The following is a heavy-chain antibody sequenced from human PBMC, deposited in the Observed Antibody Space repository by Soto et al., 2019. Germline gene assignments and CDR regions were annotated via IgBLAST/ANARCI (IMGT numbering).Heavy chain of an antibody. CDR2: INHSGST. J-gene: IGHJ6*02. V-gene: IGHV4-34*01. CDR1: GGSFSGYY. Sequence: SETLSLTCAVYGGSFSGYYWSWIRQPPGKGLEWIGEINHSGSTNYNPSLKSRVTISVDTSKNQFSLKLSSVTAADTAVYYCARGPPGYYYYGLDFWGQGTMVTVSS. CDR3: ARGPPGYYYYGLDF.